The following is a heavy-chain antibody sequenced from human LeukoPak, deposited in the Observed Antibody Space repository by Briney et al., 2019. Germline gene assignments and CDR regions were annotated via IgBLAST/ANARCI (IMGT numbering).Heavy chain of an antibody. CDR3: AGPLAVVPAVIGVGTYYYYMDV. D-gene: IGHD2-2*01. V-gene: IGHV3-21*01. Sequence: GGSLRLSCAASGFTFSSYSMNWVRQAPGKGLEWVSSISSSSSYIYYADSVKGRFTISRDSAKNSLFLQMTSLRAEDTAVYYCAGPLAVVPAVIGVGTYYYYMDVWGKGTTVTVSS. J-gene: IGHJ6*03. CDR2: ISSSSSYI. CDR1: GFTFSSYS.